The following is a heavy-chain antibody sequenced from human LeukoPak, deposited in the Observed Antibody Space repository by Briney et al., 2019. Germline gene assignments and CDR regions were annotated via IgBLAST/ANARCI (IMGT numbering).Heavy chain of an antibody. J-gene: IGHJ5*01. CDR1: GFRFSSYE. D-gene: IGHD3-22*01. Sequence: GGSLRLSCAVSGFRFSSYEMSWVRQAPGKGLEWVSSLSGSGGSTYYADSVKGRFTISRDNSKNTLYLQMNSLRAEDTAVYYCAKTYYGSSGYYDSWGQGTLVTVSS. CDR2: LSGSGGST. V-gene: IGHV3-23*01. CDR3: AKTYYGSSGYYDS.